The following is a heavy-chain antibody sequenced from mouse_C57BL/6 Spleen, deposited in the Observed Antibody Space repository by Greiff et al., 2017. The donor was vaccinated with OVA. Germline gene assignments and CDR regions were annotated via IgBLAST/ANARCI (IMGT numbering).Heavy chain of an antibody. J-gene: IGHJ2*01. CDR2: IDPSDSYT. Sequence: VQLQQPGAELVRPGTSVKLSCKASGYTFTSYWMHWVKQRPGQGLEWIGVIDPSDSYTNYNQKFKGKATLTVDTSSSTAYMQLSSLTSVDSAVYYCERRGGNYFDDWGQGTTLTVSS. CDR3: ERRGGNYFDD. CDR1: GYTFTSYW. V-gene: IGHV1-59*01.